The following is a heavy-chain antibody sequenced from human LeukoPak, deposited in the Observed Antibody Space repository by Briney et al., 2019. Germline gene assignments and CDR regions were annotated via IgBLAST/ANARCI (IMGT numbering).Heavy chain of an antibody. J-gene: IGHJ4*01. D-gene: IGHD6-19*01. Sequence: QPGGSLRLSCAASGFTFSNSAMSWVRQAPGKGLEWVSTLSGSGITTYYADSVKGRFTISRDNSKNTLYLQMNSLRAEDTAVYYCAKGTYSSGWSYFDYWGHGTLVTVSS. V-gene: IGHV3-23*01. CDR3: AKGTYSSGWSYFDY. CDR2: LSGSGITT. CDR1: GFTFSNSA.